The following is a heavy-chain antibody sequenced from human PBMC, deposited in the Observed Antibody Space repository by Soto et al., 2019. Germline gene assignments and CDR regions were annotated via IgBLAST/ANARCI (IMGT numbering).Heavy chain of an antibody. J-gene: IGHJ4*02. CDR3: AGLLFFLGFFTNVVCWPFDY. CDR2: MNPNSGNT. CDR1: GYTFTSYD. Sequence: ASVKVSCKASGYTFTSYDINWVRQATGQGLEWMGWMNPNSGNTGYAQKFQGRVTMTRNTSISTAYMELSSLRSEDTAVYYCAGLLFFLGFFTNVVCWPFDYGGKGPPVTVP. D-gene: IGHD2-8*01. V-gene: IGHV1-8*01.